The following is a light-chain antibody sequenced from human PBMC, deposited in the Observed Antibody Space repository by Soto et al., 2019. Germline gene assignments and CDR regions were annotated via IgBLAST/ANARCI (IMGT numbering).Light chain of an antibody. Sequence: QSALTQPRSVSGSPGQSVTISCTGTSSDVGDYNYVSWYQQHPGKAPKLMIYDVNKRPSGVPDRFSGSKSGNTASLTISGLQAEDEADYYCSSYAGSNTWLFGGGTKLTVL. CDR2: DVN. CDR1: SSDVGDYNY. J-gene: IGLJ3*02. CDR3: SSYAGSNTWL. V-gene: IGLV2-11*01.